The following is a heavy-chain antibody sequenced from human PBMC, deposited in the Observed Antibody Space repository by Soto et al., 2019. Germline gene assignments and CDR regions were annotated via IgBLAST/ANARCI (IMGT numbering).Heavy chain of an antibody. CDR1: GGTFSTST. D-gene: IGHD5-12*01. CDR3: ARDSPIGSTYSGYDAIDS. V-gene: IGHV1-69*04. Sequence: ASVKVSCKASGGTFSTSTFTWVRQAPGQGFEWMGRTIPLLNVADYAQDFQGRVTITADKSTSTAYMELTSLTSKDTAVYYCARDSPIGSTYSGYDAIDSWGQGTLVTVAS. J-gene: IGHJ4*02. CDR2: TIPLLNVA.